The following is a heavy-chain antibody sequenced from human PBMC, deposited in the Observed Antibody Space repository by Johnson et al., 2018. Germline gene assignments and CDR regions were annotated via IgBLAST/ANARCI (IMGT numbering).Heavy chain of an antibody. CDR3: ATGLFYHDAPFGD. D-gene: IGHD3-16*01. V-gene: IGHV4-59*11. J-gene: IGHJ4*02. Sequence: QVQLQESGPGLVKPSETLSLTCTVSGGSLSSHSCTWIRQPPGKGLEWIGYTSYSGSTNYNPSLKSRVTMSFDTSKNPFSLNLNSGTAADTAVYYCATGLFYHDAPFGDWGQGTLVTVSS. CDR2: TSYSGST. CDR1: GGSLSSHS.